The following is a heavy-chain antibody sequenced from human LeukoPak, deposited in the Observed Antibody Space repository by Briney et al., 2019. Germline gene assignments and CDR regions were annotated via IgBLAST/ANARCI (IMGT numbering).Heavy chain of an antibody. CDR3: ARDNVCYYDSSGYAFDI. J-gene: IGHJ3*02. Sequence: GGSLRLSCAASGFTVSSNYMSWVRQAPGKGLEWVSVIYSGGSTYYADSVKGRFTISRDNSKNTLYLQMNSLRAEDTAVYYCARDNVCYYDSSGYAFDIWGQGTMVTVSS. D-gene: IGHD3-22*01. V-gene: IGHV3-53*01. CDR2: IYSGGST. CDR1: GFTVSSNY.